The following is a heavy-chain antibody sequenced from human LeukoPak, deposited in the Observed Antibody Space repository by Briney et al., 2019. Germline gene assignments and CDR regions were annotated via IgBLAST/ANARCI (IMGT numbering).Heavy chain of an antibody. V-gene: IGHV4-59*12. CDR1: GGSISSYY. J-gene: IGHJ6*03. CDR3: ARAGYCSGGSCYQLYYYYYMDV. D-gene: IGHD2-15*01. CDR2: IYYSGST. Sequence: SETLSLTCTVSGGSISSYYWSWIRQPPGKGLEWIGYIYYSGSTNYNPSLKSRVTVSVDTSKNQFSLKLRSVTAADTAVYYCARAGYCSGGSCYQLYYYYYMDVWGKGTTVTVSS.